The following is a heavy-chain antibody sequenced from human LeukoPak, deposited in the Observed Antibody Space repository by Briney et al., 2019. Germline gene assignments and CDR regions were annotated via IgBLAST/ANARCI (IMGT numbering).Heavy chain of an antibody. V-gene: IGHV3-11*04. Sequence: GGSLRLSCAAPGFTFSDYYMSWIRQAPGKGLEWVSYISSSPSPIYYADSVKGRFTISRDNAKNSLYLQMNSLRAEDTAVYYCARDRGSGSYVYYYYYYYMDVWGKGTTVTISS. CDR3: ARDRGSGSYVYYYYYYYMDV. J-gene: IGHJ6*03. CDR2: ISSSPSPI. D-gene: IGHD3-10*01. CDR1: GFTFSDYY.